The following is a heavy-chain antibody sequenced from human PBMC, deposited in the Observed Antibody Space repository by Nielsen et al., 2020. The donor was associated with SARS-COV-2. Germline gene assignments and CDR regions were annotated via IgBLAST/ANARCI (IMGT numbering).Heavy chain of an antibody. CDR3: ARIQALVAATDAFDI. V-gene: IGHV3-48*03. CDR1: GFTFTNYE. J-gene: IGHJ3*02. D-gene: IGHD2-15*01. Sequence: GGSLRLSCAASGFTFTNYEMTWVRQAPGKGLEWIAYISRGGSPNYYPDSVKGRFTISRDNAKNSLFLQMNGLRAEDTAVYYCARIQALVAATDAFDIWGQGTVVTVSS. CDR2: ISRGGSPN.